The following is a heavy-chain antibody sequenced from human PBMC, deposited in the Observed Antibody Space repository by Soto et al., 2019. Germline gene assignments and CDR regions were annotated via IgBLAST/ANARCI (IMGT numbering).Heavy chain of an antibody. CDR3: XXXXGGSMYDNSGKYDS. D-gene: IGHD3-22*01. V-gene: IGHV3-30*03. Sequence: QVQLVESGGGVVQPGRSLRLTCAASGFTFSSNGMHWVRQAPGKGLEWVALVAYDGSKTYYGDSVRGRFTISRDNSEXXXXXXXXXXXXXXXXXXXXXXXXGGSMYDNSGKYDSWGQGTLVTVSS. J-gene: IGHJ5*01. CDR1: GFTFSSNG. CDR2: VAYDGSKT.